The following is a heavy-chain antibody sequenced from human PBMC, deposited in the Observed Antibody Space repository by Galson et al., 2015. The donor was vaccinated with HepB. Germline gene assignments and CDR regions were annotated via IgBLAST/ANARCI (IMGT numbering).Heavy chain of an antibody. CDR1: GGSISSGDYY. CDR2: IYYSGST. V-gene: IGHV4-30-4*01. CDR3: ARDGAGDTRFFDY. J-gene: IGHJ4*02. Sequence: QVQLQESGPGLVKPSETLSLTCTVSGGSISSGDYYRSWIRQPPGKGLEWIGYIYYSGSTYYNPSLKSRVTISVDTSKNQFSLKLSSVTAADTAVYYCARDGAGDTRFFDYWGQGTLVTVSS. D-gene: IGHD7-27*01.